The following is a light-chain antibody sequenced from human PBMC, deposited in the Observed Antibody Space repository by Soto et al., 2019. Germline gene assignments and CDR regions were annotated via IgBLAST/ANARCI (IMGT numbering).Light chain of an antibody. J-gene: IGKJ2*01. Sequence: EIVLTQSPGTLSLSPGERATLSCRASQSVSSSYLACYQHKPGQSPRLLIYGASSRATVIPDRFSGSGSGTDFTLTISRLEPEDFAVYSCQQYGSSPHTFGQGTTLEIK. CDR2: GAS. CDR3: QQYGSSPHT. CDR1: QSVSSSY. V-gene: IGKV3-20*01.